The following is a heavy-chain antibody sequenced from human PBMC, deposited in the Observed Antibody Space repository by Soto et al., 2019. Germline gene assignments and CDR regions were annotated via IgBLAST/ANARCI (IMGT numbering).Heavy chain of an antibody. V-gene: IGHV5-51*01. CDR3: APHPERTDGVCYHEPVDG. D-gene: IGHD2-8*02. CDR1: GYSFTSYW. Sequence: GESLKISCKGSGYSFTSYWIGWVRQMPGKGLEWMGIIYPGDSDTRYSPSFQGQVTISADKSISTAYLQWSSLKASDTAMYYCAPHPERTDGVCYHEPVDGWGQGTTVTVSS. J-gene: IGHJ6*02. CDR2: IYPGDSDT.